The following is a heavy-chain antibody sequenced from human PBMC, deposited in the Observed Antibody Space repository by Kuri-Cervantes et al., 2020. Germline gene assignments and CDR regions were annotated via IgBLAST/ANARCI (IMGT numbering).Heavy chain of an antibody. CDR2: IIPIFGTA. V-gene: IGHV1-69*06. J-gene: IGHJ5*02. Sequence: SVKVSCKASGGTFSSYAISWVRQAPGQGLEWMGGIIPIFGTANYAQKFQGRVTITADKSTSTAYMELSSLRSEDTAVYYCAKLDCSGGSCYSGGNRRLSDPWGQGTLVTVS. CDR1: GGTFSSYA. D-gene: IGHD2-15*01. CDR3: AKLDCSGGSCYSGGNRRLSDP.